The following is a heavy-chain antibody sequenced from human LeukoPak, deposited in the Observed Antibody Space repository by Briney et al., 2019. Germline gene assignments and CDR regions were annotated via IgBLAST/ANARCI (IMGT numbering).Heavy chain of an antibody. CDR1: GFTFSSYN. V-gene: IGHV3-21*01. Sequence: GGSLRPSCAGSGFTFSSYNMNWVRQAPGKGLEWVSSISTSSSYIYYADSVKGRFTISRDNAKNSLYLQMNSLRAEDTAVYYCARDVVVVVAADSNFDYWGQGTLVTVSS. CDR2: ISTSSSYI. J-gene: IGHJ4*02. CDR3: ARDVVVVVAADSNFDY. D-gene: IGHD2-15*01.